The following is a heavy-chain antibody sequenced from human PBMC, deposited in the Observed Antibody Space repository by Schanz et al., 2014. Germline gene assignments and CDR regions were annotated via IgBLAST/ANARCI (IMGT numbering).Heavy chain of an antibody. Sequence: QVQLVESGGGVVRPGGSLRLSCAGSGFTFSNYAIHWVRQAPGKGLEWVGVISSDGNQQYYVDSVRGRFTMSRDNSKNTVYLRMNGPRIEDTAVYYCARDAVALVPEYFMDVWGKGTPVTDSS. D-gene: IGHD2-15*01. CDR3: ARDAVALVPEYFMDV. CDR2: ISSDGNQQ. V-gene: IGHV3-30*04. CDR1: GFTFSNYA. J-gene: IGHJ6*03.